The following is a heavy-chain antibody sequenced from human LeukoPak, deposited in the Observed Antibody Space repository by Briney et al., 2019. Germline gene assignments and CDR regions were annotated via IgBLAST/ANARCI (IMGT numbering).Heavy chain of an antibody. CDR1: GFTFDDYA. CDR3: AKLELRTLDAFDI. CDR2: ISWNSGSI. D-gene: IGHD1-26*01. V-gene: IGHV3-9*01. J-gene: IGHJ3*02. Sequence: PGRSLRLSCAASGFTFDDYAMHWVRQAPGKGLEWVSGISWNSGSIGYADSVKGRFTISRDNAKNSLYLQMNSLRAEDTALYYCAKLELRTLDAFDIWGQGTMVTVSS.